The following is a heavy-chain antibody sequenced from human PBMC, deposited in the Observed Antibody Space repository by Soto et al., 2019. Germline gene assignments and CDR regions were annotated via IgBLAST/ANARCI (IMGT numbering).Heavy chain of an antibody. CDR3: ARGRITMIVVVMNWFDP. Sequence: PVGSLRLSCAASGFTFSSYWMSWVRQAPGKGLEWVANIKQDGSEKYYVDSVKGRLTISRDNAKNSLYLQMNSLRAEDTAVYYCARGRITMIVVVMNWFDPWGQGTLVTVSS. V-gene: IGHV3-7*01. CDR1: GFTFSSYW. CDR2: IKQDGSEK. D-gene: IGHD3-22*01. J-gene: IGHJ5*02.